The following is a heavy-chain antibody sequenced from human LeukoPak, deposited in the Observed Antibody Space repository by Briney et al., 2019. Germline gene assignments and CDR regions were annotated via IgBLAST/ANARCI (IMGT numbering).Heavy chain of an antibody. J-gene: IGHJ4*02. V-gene: IGHV4-34*01. CDR1: GGSFSGYY. CDR3: ARLSLYPSGVVDY. Sequence: SETLSLTCAVYGGSFSGYYWSWIRQPPGKGLEWIGEISHSGSTTYNPSLKSRVTISVDTSKNQFSLKLSSVTAADTAVYYCARLSLYPSGVVDYWGQGTLVTVSS. CDR2: ISHSGST. D-gene: IGHD3-16*01.